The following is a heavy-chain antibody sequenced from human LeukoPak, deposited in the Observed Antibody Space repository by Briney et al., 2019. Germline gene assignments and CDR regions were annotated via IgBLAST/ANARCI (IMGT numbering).Heavy chain of an antibody. CDR3: AKGYSSSWYGDLFDY. CDR1: GFTFSSYG. CDR2: ISYDGSNK. V-gene: IGHV3-30*18. Sequence: GRSLRLSCAASGFTFSSYGMHWVRQAPGKGLERVAVISYDGSNKYYANSVKGRFTISRDNSKNTLYLQMNSLRAEDTAVYYCAKGYSSSWYGDLFDYWGQGTLVTVSS. D-gene: IGHD6-13*01. J-gene: IGHJ4*02.